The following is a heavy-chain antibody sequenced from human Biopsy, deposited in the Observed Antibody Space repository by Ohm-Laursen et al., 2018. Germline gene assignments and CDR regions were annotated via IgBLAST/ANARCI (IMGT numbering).Heavy chain of an antibody. CDR1: GFTVYNNY. D-gene: IGHD3-22*01. CDR2: IYSGGDT. J-gene: IGHJ4*02. CDR3: AKAPFGSGSYSEFDY. V-gene: IGHV3-66*01. Sequence: SLRLSCAASGFTVYNNYMTWVRQAPGKGLEWVSLIYSGGDTRYADSVKGRFTISRDNAKNSLYLQMNSLRAEDTAVYYCAKAPFGSGSYSEFDYWGQGSLVTVSS.